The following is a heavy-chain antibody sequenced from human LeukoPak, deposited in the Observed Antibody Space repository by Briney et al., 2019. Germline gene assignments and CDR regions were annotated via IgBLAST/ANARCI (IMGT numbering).Heavy chain of an antibody. D-gene: IGHD3-22*01. J-gene: IGHJ5*02. V-gene: IGHV3-20*04. CDR2: INWSGGST. CDR1: GFTFDDYG. Sequence: GGSLRLSCAASGFTFDDYGMSWVRQAPGKGLEWVSGINWSGGSTGYADSVKGRFTISRDNAKNSLYLQMNSLRAEDTALYYCARDYYDSSGYAEGFDPWGQGTLVTVSS. CDR3: ARDYYDSSGYAEGFDP.